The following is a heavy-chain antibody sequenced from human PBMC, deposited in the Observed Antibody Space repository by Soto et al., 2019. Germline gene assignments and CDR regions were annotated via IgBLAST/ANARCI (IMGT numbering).Heavy chain of an antibody. CDR3: ARMTFDDYFDY. CDR2: IYYSGST. J-gene: IGHJ4*02. Sequence: QVQLQESGPGLVKPSETLSLTCTVSGGSISSYYWSWIRQPPGKGLEWIGYIYYSGSTNYNPSLKRRVTISVDTSKNQFSLKLCSVTAADTAVYDCARMTFDDYFDYWGQGTLVTVSS. CDR1: GGSISSYY. D-gene: IGHD2-21*02. V-gene: IGHV4-59*13.